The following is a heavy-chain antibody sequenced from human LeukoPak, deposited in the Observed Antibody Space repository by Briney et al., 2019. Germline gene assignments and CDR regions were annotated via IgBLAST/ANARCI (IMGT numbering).Heavy chain of an antibody. V-gene: IGHV3-23*01. J-gene: IGHJ4*02. CDR2: IRASGGST. CDR1: GFTFSSYA. CDR3: AKEMNSYADDEEGCYFDY. Sequence: GGSLRLSCAASGFTFSSYAMSWVRQAPGKGLEWVSAIRASGGSTYYADPVKGRFTISRDNSKNTLYLQMNSLRAEDTAVYFCAKEMNSYADDEEGCYFDYWGQGTLVTVSS. D-gene: IGHD3-16*01.